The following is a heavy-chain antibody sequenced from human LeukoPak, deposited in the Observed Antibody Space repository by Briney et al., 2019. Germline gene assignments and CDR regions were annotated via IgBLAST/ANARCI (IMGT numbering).Heavy chain of an antibody. CDR3: VRVGYYDSSGYFD. V-gene: IGHV1-8*01. J-gene: IGHJ4*02. CDR1: GYTFISYD. D-gene: IGHD3-22*01. Sequence: ASVKVSCKASGYTFISYDINWVRQATGQGLEWMGWMNPNNGDRGYAQKFQGRVTITRGTSISTAYMELSSLRSEDTAVYYCVRVGYYDSSGYFDWGQGTQVTVSS. CDR2: MNPNNGDR.